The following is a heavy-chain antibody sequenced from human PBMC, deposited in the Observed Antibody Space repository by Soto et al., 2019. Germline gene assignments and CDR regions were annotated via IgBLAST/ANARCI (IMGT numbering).Heavy chain of an antibody. J-gene: IGHJ4*02. CDR2: INSDGSST. Sequence: EVQLVESGGGLVQPGGSLRLSCAASGFTFSSYWMHWVRQAPGKGLVWVSRINSDGSSTSYADTVKGRFTISRDNSKNTRYLQKNSLRAEDTAVYYYAVAVAGSTDIGYWGQGTLVTVSS. V-gene: IGHV3-74*01. CDR1: GFTFSSYW. CDR3: AVAVAGSTDIGY. D-gene: IGHD6-19*01.